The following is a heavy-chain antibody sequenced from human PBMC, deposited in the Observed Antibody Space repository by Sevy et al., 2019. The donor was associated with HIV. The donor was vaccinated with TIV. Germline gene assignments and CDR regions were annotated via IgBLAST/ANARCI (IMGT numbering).Heavy chain of an antibody. Sequence: GGCLRLSCAASGFIFNSYAMSWVRQGPGKGLEWVSTISGSGGSTYYPDSMKGRFTISRDNFKNMLYLEINSLTADDAAVYYCSKGYGSGSPPDYWGQGTLVTVSS. CDR3: SKGYGSGSPPDY. V-gene: IGHV3-23*01. J-gene: IGHJ4*02. D-gene: IGHD3-10*01. CDR2: ISGSGGST. CDR1: GFIFNSYA.